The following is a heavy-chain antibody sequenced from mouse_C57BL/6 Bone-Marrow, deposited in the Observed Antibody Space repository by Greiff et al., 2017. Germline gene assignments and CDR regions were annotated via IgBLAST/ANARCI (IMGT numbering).Heavy chain of an antibody. CDR3: ARGLRRAYYFDY. Sequence: EVKLVESGPVLVKPGASVKMSCKASGYTFTDYYMNWVKQSHGKSLEWIGVINPSNGGTSYNQKFKGKATLTVDKSSSTAYMELNSLTSEDAAVYYCARGLRRAYYFDYWGQGTTLTVSS. CDR1: GYTFTDYY. D-gene: IGHD2-4*01. CDR2: INPSNGGT. J-gene: IGHJ2*01. V-gene: IGHV1-19*01.